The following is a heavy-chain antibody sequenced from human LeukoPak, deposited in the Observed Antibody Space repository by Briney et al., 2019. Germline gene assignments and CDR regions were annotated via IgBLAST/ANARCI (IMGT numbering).Heavy chain of an antibody. J-gene: IGHJ4*02. CDR1: DESFSGYLSDSY. Sequence: SETLSLTCAIYDESFSGYLSDSYWSWVRRPPGKGLEWFGEIDRHGNTNYSPSLKSRVTISIQTSKSQFSLNLNSVTDADTAVYYCARRGGGNYPYYFDYWGRGTPVTVSS. CDR3: ARRGGGNYPYYFDY. CDR2: IDRHGNT. D-gene: IGHD3-16*01. V-gene: IGHV4-34*01.